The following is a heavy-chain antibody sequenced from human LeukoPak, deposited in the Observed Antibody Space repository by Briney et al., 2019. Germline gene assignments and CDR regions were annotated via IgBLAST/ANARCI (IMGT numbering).Heavy chain of an antibody. D-gene: IGHD3-22*01. V-gene: IGHV1-69*13. CDR2: IIPIFGTA. J-gene: IGHJ3*02. CDR1: GGIFSTYA. Sequence: SVKVSCKASGGIFSTYAISWVRQAPGQGLEWMGGIIPIFGTANYAQKFQGRVTITADESTSTAYMELSSLRSEDTAVYYCAMDSDYYDSSGYYNDAFDIWGRGTMVTVSS. CDR3: AMDSDYYDSSGYYNDAFDI.